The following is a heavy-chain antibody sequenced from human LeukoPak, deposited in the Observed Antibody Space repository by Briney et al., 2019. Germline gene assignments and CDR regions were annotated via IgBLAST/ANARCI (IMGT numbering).Heavy chain of an antibody. CDR2: IYTSGST. CDR1: GGSISSYY. D-gene: IGHD3-22*01. V-gene: IGHV4-4*07. CDR3: ARDLHSPRMFSSGYYPRWFDP. Sequence: SETLSLTCTVSGGSISSYYWSWIRQPAGKGLEWIGRIYTSGSTNYNPSLKSRVTMSVDTSKNQFSLKLSSVSAADTAVYYCARDLHSPRMFSSGYYPRWFDPWGQGTLVTVSS. J-gene: IGHJ5*02.